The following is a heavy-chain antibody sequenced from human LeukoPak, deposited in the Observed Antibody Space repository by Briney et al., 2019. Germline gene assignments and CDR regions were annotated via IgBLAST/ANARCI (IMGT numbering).Heavy chain of an antibody. CDR2: IKQDGSEK. D-gene: IGHD2-15*01. CDR3: ARDVVAATLDSDY. Sequence: GGSLRLSCAASGFTFSSYWMSWVRQAPGKGLEWVANIKQDGSEKYYVDSVKGRFTISRDNAKNSLYLQMNSLRAEDTAVYYCARDVVAATLDSDYWGQGTLVTVSS. J-gene: IGHJ4*02. V-gene: IGHV3-7*01. CDR1: GFTFSSYW.